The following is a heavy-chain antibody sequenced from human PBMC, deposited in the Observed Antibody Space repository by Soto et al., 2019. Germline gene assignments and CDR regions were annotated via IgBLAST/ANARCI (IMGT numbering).Heavy chain of an antibody. CDR1: VFTFSSYA. D-gene: IGHD1-26*01. V-gene: IGHV3-30-3*01. Sequence: QVQLVVSGGGVDQPGRSLRLSCAASVFTFSSYAMHWVRQAPGKGLEWVAVISYEGSNKYYADSVKGRFTISRDNSKNTLFLQMNSLRTEDTAVYYCARDPVYSGSYGNFDYWGQGTLVTVSS. J-gene: IGHJ4*02. CDR2: ISYEGSNK. CDR3: ARDPVYSGSYGNFDY.